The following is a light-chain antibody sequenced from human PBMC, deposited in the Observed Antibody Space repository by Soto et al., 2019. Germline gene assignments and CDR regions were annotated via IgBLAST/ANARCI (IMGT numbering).Light chain of an antibody. V-gene: IGLV1-40*01. J-gene: IGLJ2*01. Sequence: QSVLTQPPSVSGAPVQRVTISCTGSSFNIGADYDVHWYQQLPGTAPKLLIDGNNNRPSGGPYRFSGSKSGTSASLAITGLQAEDEADYYCQSYDSSLSGLVFGGGTKLTVL. CDR2: GNN. CDR1: SFNIGADYD. CDR3: QSYDSSLSGLV.